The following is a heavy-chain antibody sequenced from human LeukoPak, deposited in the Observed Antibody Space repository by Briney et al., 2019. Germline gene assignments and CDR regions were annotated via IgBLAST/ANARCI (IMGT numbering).Heavy chain of an antibody. CDR3: AKDPNGSYAIYYFDY. Sequence: GGSLRLSCAASGFTFSSYAMSWVRQAPGKGLEWASAISGSGGSTYYADSVKGRFTISRDNSKNTLYLQMNSLRAEDTAVYYCAKDPNGSYAIYYFDYWGQGTLVTVSS. D-gene: IGHD1-26*01. V-gene: IGHV3-23*01. CDR2: ISGSGGST. J-gene: IGHJ4*02. CDR1: GFTFSSYA.